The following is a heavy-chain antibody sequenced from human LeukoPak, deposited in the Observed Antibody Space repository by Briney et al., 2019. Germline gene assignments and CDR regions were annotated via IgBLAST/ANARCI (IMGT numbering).Heavy chain of an antibody. CDR1: GGPFTGHH. J-gene: IGHJ6*02. Sequence: PSETLSLTCGVSGGPFTGHHWSWIRQPPGKGLEWIGEISHSGSTNYNPSLKSRVTISADTSKNHFSLKLSSVTAADTAMYYCAGERRTIFGVVTTRRGMYVWGQGTTVTVSS. CDR2: ISHSGST. CDR3: AGERRTIFGVVTTRRGMYV. D-gene: IGHD3-3*01. V-gene: IGHV4-34*01.